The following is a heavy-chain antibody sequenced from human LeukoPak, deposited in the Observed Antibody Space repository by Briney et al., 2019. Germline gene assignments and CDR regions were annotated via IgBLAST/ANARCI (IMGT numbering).Heavy chain of an antibody. CDR3: ARRGSYYRGGWFDP. J-gene: IGHJ5*02. CDR1: GGSFSGYY. Sequence: SEALSLTCAVYGGSFSGYYWSWIRQPPGKGLEWIGEINHSGSTNYNPSLKSRVTISVDTSKNQFSLKLSSVTAADTAVYYCARRGSYYRGGWFDPWGQGTLVTVSS. CDR2: INHSGST. D-gene: IGHD3-10*01. V-gene: IGHV4-34*01.